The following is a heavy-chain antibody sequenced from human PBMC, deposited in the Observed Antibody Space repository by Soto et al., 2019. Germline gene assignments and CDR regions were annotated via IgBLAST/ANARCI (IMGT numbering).Heavy chain of an antibody. CDR2: ISSSSSTI. D-gene: IGHD4-4*01. CDR3: ARDPGTVTYYFDY. CDR1: GFTFSSYS. J-gene: IGHJ4*02. Sequence: EVQLVESGGGLVQPGGSLRLSCAASGFTFSSYSMNWVRQAPGKGLEWVSYISSSSSTIYYADSVKGRVTISRDNAKNSLYLQMNSLRAEDTAVYYCARDPGTVTYYFDYWGQGTLVTVSS. V-gene: IGHV3-48*01.